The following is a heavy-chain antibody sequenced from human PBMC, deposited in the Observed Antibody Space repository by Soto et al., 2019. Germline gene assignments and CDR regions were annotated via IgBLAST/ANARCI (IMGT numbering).Heavy chain of an antibody. V-gene: IGHV1-3*01. CDR3: ARDSRYCSSTSCNPEFDY. CDR2: INAGNGNT. CDR1: GYTFTSYA. J-gene: IGHJ4*02. D-gene: IGHD2-2*01. Sequence: GASVKVSCKASGYTFTSYAMHWVRQAPGQRLEWMGWINAGNGNTKYSQKFQGRVTITRDTSASTAYMELSSLRSEDTAVYYCARDSRYCSSTSCNPEFDYWGQGTLVTVSS.